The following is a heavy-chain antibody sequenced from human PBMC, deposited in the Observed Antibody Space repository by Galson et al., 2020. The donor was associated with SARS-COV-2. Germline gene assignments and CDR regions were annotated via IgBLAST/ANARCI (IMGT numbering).Heavy chain of an antibody. CDR2: ISFDGSQK. CDR3: ARDLAAGSSHFDY. J-gene: IGHJ4*02. D-gene: IGHD3-10*01. Sequence: GGSLRLSCLGSGFTFGDCAIHWVRQAPGKGLEWVAVISFDGSQKLYADSVQGRLTISRDNLKSTVYLELIGLRPDDTAVYYCARDLAAGSSHFDYWGQGTLVTVSS. V-gene: IGHV3-30*01. CDR1: GFTFGDCA.